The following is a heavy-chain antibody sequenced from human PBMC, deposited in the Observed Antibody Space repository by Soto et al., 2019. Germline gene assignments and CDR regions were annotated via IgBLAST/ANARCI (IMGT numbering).Heavy chain of an antibody. CDR3: ARGRLDSRERDIVVVVAAGNYAFDI. V-gene: IGHV1-8*01. D-gene: IGHD2-15*01. Sequence: ASVKVSCKASGYTFTSYDINWVRQATGQGLEWMGWMNPNSGNTGYAQKFQGRVTMTRNTSISTAYMELSSLRSEDTAVYYCARGRLDSRERDIVVVVAAGNYAFDIWGQGTMVTVSS. CDR2: MNPNSGNT. J-gene: IGHJ3*02. CDR1: GYTFTSYD.